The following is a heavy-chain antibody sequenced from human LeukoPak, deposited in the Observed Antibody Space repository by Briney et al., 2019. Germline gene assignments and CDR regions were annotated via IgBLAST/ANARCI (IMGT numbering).Heavy chain of an antibody. CDR3: ASSPGWELLRVAY. D-gene: IGHD1-26*01. Sequence: GGSLRLPCAASGFTFSSYAMSWVRQAPGKGLEWVSAISGSGGSTYYADSVKGRFTISRDNSKNTLYLQMSSLRAEDTAVYYRASSPGWELLRVAYWGQGTLVTVSS. CDR2: ISGSGGST. CDR1: GFTFSSYA. J-gene: IGHJ4*01. V-gene: IGHV3-23*01.